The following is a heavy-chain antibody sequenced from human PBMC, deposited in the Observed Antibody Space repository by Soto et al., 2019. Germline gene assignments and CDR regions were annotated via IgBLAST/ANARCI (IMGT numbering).Heavy chain of an antibody. CDR1: GYTFTSYG. CDR3: ARDWFPPHGHWFDP. J-gene: IGHJ5*02. V-gene: IGHV1-18*01. D-gene: IGHD3-10*01. Sequence: VASVKVSCKASGYTFTSYGISLVRQAPGQGLEWMGWISAYNGNTNYAQKLQGRVTMTTDTSTSTAYMELRSLRSDDTAVYYCARDWFPPHGHWFDPWGQGTLVTVSS. CDR2: ISAYNGNT.